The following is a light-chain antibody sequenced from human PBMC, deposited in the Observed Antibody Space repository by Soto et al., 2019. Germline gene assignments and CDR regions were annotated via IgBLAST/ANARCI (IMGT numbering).Light chain of an antibody. CDR1: QSVSSSY. CDR3: QHYGNSPPFT. Sequence: EIVLTQSPGTLSLSPGARATLSCRASQSVSSSYLAWYQQKPGQAPRLLIYGASSRATGIPERFSGSGSGTDFTLTISRLEPEDFAVYFCQHYGNSPPFTFGQGTMVEIK. CDR2: GAS. V-gene: IGKV3-20*01. J-gene: IGKJ2*01.